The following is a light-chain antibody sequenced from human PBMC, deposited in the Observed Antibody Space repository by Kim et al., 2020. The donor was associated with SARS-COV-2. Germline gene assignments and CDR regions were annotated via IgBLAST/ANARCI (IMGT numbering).Light chain of an antibody. V-gene: IGKV1-33*01. Sequence: GDSVTITCQASQDINKYLNWYQQKPGKAPKLLIYDASNLETGVPSRFSGGGSGTDFTFTISSLQPEDLATYFCQQYDNLPYTFGHGAKLDI. CDR2: DAS. CDR3: QQYDNLPYT. CDR1: QDINKY. J-gene: IGKJ2*01.